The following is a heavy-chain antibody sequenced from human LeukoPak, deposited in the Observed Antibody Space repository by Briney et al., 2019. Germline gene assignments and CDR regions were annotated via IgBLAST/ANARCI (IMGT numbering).Heavy chain of an antibody. V-gene: IGHV4-4*07. CDR2: IYSSGST. D-gene: IGHD2-21*01. CDR3: ARGPYCGDDCYFDS. J-gene: IGHJ4*02. Sequence: SETLSPTCTVSGGSISDYFWSWIRQPAGKGLEWIGRIYSSGSTLYNPSLKSRVTMSVDTSKNQFSLRLTSVTAADTAVYYCARGPYCGDDCYFDSWGRGTLFTVSS. CDR1: GGSISDYF.